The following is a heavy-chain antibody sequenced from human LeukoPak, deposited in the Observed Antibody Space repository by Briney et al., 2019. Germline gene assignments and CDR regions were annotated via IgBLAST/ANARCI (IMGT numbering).Heavy chain of an antibody. V-gene: IGHV1-18*01. Sequence: AAVKVSCKGSGYTFISHGIGWVRHAPGQGLGWVGWIHFSNGYTNYAQKFQGRVTMNTDTSPTPAYMELRSLRSDGTAVYYCARDQRGRVRGYSYGIFDYWGQGTLVTVSS. CDR3: ARDQRGRVRGYSYGIFDY. D-gene: IGHD5-18*01. J-gene: IGHJ4*02. CDR1: GYTFISHG. CDR2: IHFSNGYT.